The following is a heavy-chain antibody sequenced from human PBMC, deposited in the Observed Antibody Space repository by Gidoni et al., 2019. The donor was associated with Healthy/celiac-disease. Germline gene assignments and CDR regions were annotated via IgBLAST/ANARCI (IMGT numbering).Heavy chain of an antibody. CDR2: IYYTVST. Sequence: VQLQESGRGLVKSSQSLSPTCPVTGRSSSSGGYYWSWLRQHPWKALNWIANIYYTVSTYYNPSLKSRVTISVDTSTNLFSLKLTSVTAADPAVYYCARYHGLSVRTFAFDIWGQGTMVTVSS. D-gene: IGHD1-1*01. V-gene: IGHV4-31*03. CDR1: GRSSSSGGYY. CDR3: ARYHGLSVRTFAFDI. J-gene: IGHJ3*02.